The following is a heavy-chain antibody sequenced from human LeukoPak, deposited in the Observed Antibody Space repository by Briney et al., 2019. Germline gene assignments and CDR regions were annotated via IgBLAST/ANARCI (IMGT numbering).Heavy chain of an antibody. V-gene: IGHV1-69*05. CDR1: EGTFSSYA. Sequence: ASVKVSCKASEGTFSSYAISWVRQAPGQGLEWMGRIIPIFGTANYAQKFQGRVTITTDESTSTAYMELSSLRSEDTAVYYCARVPVGSWPDYWGQGTLVTVSS. CDR2: IIPIFGTA. D-gene: IGHD6-13*01. CDR3: ARVPVGSWPDY. J-gene: IGHJ4*02.